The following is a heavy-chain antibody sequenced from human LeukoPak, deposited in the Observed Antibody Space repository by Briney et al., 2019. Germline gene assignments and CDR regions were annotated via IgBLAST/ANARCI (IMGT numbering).Heavy chain of an antibody. V-gene: IGHV3-30-3*01. J-gene: IGHJ6*02. CDR1: GFTFSSYA. CDR2: ISYDGSNK. Sequence: GRSLRLSCAASGFTFSSYAMHWVRQAPGEGLEWVAVISYDGSNKYYADSVKGRFTISRDNSKNTLYLQMNSLKTEDTAVYYCAKDYYGSGSSSCGMDVWGQGTTVTVSS. CDR3: AKDYYGSGSSSCGMDV. D-gene: IGHD3-10*01.